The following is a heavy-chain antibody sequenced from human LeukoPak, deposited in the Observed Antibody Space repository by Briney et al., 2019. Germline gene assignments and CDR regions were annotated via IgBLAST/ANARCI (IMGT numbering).Heavy chain of an antibody. Sequence: PGGSLRLSCAASGFSFSRFWMNWVRQAPGKGLEWVANIKEDGSEKYYVDSVKGRVTISRDNANKSLYLQMNSLRAQDPAVYYCARQGLDYWGQGTPVTVSS. CDR1: GFSFSRFW. CDR2: IKEDGSEK. CDR3: ARQGLDY. V-gene: IGHV3-7*01. J-gene: IGHJ4*02.